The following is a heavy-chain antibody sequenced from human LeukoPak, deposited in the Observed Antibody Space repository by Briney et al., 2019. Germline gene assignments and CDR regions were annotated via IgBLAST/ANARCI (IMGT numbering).Heavy chain of an antibody. J-gene: IGHJ4*02. D-gene: IGHD3-16*01. CDR3: ARKYYDYVWGSYKGSYFDY. Sequence: PGGSLRLSCAASGFTFSSYAMHWVRQAPGKGLEYVSAISSNGGSTYYANSVKGRFTISRDNSKNTLYLQMGSLRAEDTAVYYCARKYYDYVWGSYKGSYFDYWGQGTLVTVSS. CDR1: GFTFSSYA. CDR2: ISSNGGST. V-gene: IGHV3-64*01.